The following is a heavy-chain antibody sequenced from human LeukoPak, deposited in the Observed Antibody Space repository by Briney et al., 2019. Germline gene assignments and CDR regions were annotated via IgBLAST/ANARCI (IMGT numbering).Heavy chain of an antibody. D-gene: IGHD3-16*02. CDR1: GFTITNYW. J-gene: IGHJ5*02. CDR2: IKSKTDGGTT. CDR3: TTILSHYDYVWGSYREFDP. Sequence: GGSLRLSCAVSGFTITNYWMSWVRQAPGKGLEWVGRIKSKTDGGTTDYAAPVKGRFTISRDDSKNTLYLQMNSLKTEDTAVYYCTTILSHYDYVWGSYREFDPWGQGTLVTVSS. V-gene: IGHV3-15*01.